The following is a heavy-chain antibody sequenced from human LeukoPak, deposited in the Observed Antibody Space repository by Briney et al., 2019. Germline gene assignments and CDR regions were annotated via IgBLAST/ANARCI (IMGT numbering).Heavy chain of an antibody. V-gene: IGHV3-9*01. CDR1: GFTFDDYA. D-gene: IGHD5-18*01. J-gene: IGHJ4*02. Sequence: GRSLRLSCAASGFTFDDYAMHWVRQAPGKGLEWVSGISWNSGSIGYADSVKGRFTISRDNAKNSLYLQMNSLRAEDTAVYYCARGWIQLWPIDYWGQGTLVTVSS. CDR3: ARGWIQLWPIDY. CDR2: ISWNSGSI.